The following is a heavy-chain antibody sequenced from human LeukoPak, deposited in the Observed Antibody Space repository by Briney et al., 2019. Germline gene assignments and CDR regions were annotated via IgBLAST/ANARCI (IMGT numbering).Heavy chain of an antibody. J-gene: IGHJ5*02. Sequence: SETLSLTCTVSTYSISSGYYWGWIRQPPGKGLEWIGSIYHSGSTYYNPSLESRVTISVDTSKNQFSLKLSSVTAADTAVYYCARDLHYDFLTGYYPHWFDPWGQGTLVTVSS. D-gene: IGHD3-9*01. CDR2: IYHSGST. V-gene: IGHV4-38-2*02. CDR3: ARDLHYDFLTGYYPHWFDP. CDR1: TYSISSGYY.